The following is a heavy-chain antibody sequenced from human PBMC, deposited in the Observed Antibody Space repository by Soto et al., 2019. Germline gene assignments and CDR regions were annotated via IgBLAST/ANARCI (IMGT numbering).Heavy chain of an antibody. Sequence: QVQLVQSGAEVKKPGASVKVSCKASGYTFTSYDINWVRQATGQGLEWMGWMNPNSGNTGYAQKFQGRATMTRNTSISRAYRGLSSLRSEDTAVYYCARGRFVQWLVRWGDWFDPWGQGTLVTVSS. CDR2: MNPNSGNT. CDR1: GYTFTSYD. V-gene: IGHV1-8*01. J-gene: IGHJ5*02. CDR3: ARGRFVQWLVRWGDWFDP. D-gene: IGHD6-19*01.